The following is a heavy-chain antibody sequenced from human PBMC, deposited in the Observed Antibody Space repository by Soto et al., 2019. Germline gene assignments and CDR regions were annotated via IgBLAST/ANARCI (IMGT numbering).Heavy chain of an antibody. CDR3: ARDPLSRYSYGDGWFDP. J-gene: IGHJ5*02. CDR2: IIPIFGTA. Sequence: QVQLVQSGAEVKKPGSSVKVSCKASGGTFSSYAISWVRQAPGQGLEWMGGIIPIFGTANYAQKFQGRVTITADESTSTAYMELSSLRSEDTAVYYCARDPLSRYSYGDGWFDPWGQGTLVTVSS. CDR1: GGTFSSYA. D-gene: IGHD5-18*01. V-gene: IGHV1-69*01.